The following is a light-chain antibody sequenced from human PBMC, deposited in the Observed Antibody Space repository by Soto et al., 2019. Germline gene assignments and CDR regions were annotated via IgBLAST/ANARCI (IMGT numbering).Light chain of an antibody. Sequence: QSALTQPVSVSGSPGQSITISCTGTSSDVGGYNYVSWYQQHPGKGPKLMIYEVSNRPSGVSNRFSGSKSGNTATLTISGLQAEDEADYYCSSYTSTTTRVFGTGTKVTVL. J-gene: IGLJ1*01. CDR2: EVS. CDR1: SSDVGGYNY. CDR3: SSYTSTTTRV. V-gene: IGLV2-14*03.